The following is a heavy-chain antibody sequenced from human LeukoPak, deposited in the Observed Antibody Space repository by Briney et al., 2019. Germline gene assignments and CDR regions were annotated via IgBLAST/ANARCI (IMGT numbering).Heavy chain of an antibody. CDR2: IWDDGNKK. Sequence: PGGSLRLCCAASGFTFSHYGMHWGRQAPGKGLEWVALIWDDGNKKSNADTVKGRFTISRNNSKNTLYLQMNRLRGEDTAVYYCARDFGTTVTTFGAVDIWGQGTKVIVSS. V-gene: IGHV3-33*01. J-gene: IGHJ3*02. D-gene: IGHD4-17*01. CDR1: GFTFSHYG. CDR3: ARDFGTTVTTFGAVDI.